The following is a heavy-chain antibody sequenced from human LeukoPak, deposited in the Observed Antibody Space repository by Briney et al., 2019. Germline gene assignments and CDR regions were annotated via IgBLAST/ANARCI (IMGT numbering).Heavy chain of an antibody. V-gene: IGHV3-23*01. CDR2: ISGGSGST. Sequence: GGSLRLSCAVSGFTFSNYGMSWVRQAPGKGLEWVSSISGGSGSTYYADSVNGRFTISRDNSKNTLYLQMDSLRAEDTALYYCAKDRYYDSIAYRAFDPWGQGTLVTVSS. D-gene: IGHD3-22*01. CDR3: AKDRYYDSIAYRAFDP. J-gene: IGHJ5*02. CDR1: GFTFSNYG.